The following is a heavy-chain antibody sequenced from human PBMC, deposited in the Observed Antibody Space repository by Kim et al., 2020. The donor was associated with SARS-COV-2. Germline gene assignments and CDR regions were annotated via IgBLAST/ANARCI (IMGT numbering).Heavy chain of an antibody. CDR1: GFIFSSYA. Sequence: GGSLRLSCAASGFIFSSYAMLWVRQAPGKGLEWVAVVSDDGTSKYYADSVEGRFTISRDNSKNMLFLQMNSLRPEDSSVYFCARDRYFDYWGQGTLVTVSS. CDR2: VSDDGTSK. CDR3: ARDRYFDY. V-gene: IGHV3-30*04. J-gene: IGHJ4*02.